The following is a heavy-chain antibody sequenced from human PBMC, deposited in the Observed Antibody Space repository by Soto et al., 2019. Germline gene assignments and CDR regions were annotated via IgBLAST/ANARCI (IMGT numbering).Heavy chain of an antibody. CDR1: GFTVSSNY. Sequence: GGSLRLSCAASGFTVSSNYMSWVRQAPGNGLEWVSVVHSGGNTYYADSVKGRFTISRDISKNTLYLQMNSLRAEDTAMYYCARGVVGAAPWDYYYGMDVWGQGTTVTAP. CDR2: VHSGGNT. D-gene: IGHD1-26*01. V-gene: IGHV3-66*01. J-gene: IGHJ6*02. CDR3: ARGVVGAAPWDYYYGMDV.